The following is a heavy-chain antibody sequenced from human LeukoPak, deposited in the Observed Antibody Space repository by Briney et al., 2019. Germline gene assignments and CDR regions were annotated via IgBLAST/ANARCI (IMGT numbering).Heavy chain of an antibody. V-gene: IGHV1-69*04. CDR2: IIPILGIA. CDR3: AIRIAVAGMDL. CDR1: GYTFTSYG. J-gene: IGHJ2*01. D-gene: IGHD6-19*01. Sequence: SVKVSCKASGYTFTSYGISWVRQAPGQGLEWMGRIIPILGIANYAQKFQGRVTITADKSTSTAYMELSSLRSEDTAVYYCAIRIAVAGMDLWGRGTLVTVSS.